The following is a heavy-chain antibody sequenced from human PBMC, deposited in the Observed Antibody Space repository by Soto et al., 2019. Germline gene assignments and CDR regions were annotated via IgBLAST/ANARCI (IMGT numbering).Heavy chain of an antibody. V-gene: IGHV5-51*01. CDR1: GYSFSDYW. CDR3: ARQHPLDSSAWYN. D-gene: IGHD6-19*01. CDR2: IYAGDSDT. J-gene: IGHJ4*02. Sequence: GESLKISCEGSGYSFSDYWIGWVRHVPGKGLEWVGTIYAGDSDTRYGPSFEGQVAMSVDKSISTAYLHWSSLKASDSAIYYCARQHPLDSSAWYNWGQGTLVTVSS.